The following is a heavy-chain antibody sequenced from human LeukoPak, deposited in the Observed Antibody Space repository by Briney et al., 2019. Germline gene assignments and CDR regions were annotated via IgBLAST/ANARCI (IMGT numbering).Heavy chain of an antibody. V-gene: IGHV4-30-2*01. Sequence: PSETLSLTCTVSGVSISNAGYLWSWIRQPPGKGLEYIGYIYDSEGTYYNPSLKSRVIVSVDRSKNQFSLKVYSVSAADTAVYYCASGIAYYQPSKNAFDFWGQGTMVIVSS. D-gene: IGHD2-2*01. CDR1: GVSISNAGYL. CDR2: IYDSEGT. J-gene: IGHJ3*01. CDR3: ASGIAYYQPSKNAFDF.